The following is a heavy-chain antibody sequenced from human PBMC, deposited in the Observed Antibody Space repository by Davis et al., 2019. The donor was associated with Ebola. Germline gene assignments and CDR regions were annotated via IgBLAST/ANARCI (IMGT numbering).Heavy chain of an antibody. V-gene: IGHV4-39*01. D-gene: IGHD1-26*01. CDR3: ARGRLWVGATPYYYYGMDV. Sequence: SETLSLTCTVSGGSVSSGSYYWSWIRQPPGKGLEWIGEINHSGSTNYNPSLKSRVTISVDTSKNQFSLKLSSVTAADTAVYYCARGRLWVGATPYYYYGMDVWGQGTTVTVSS. J-gene: IGHJ6*02. CDR2: INHSGST. CDR1: GGSVSSGSYY.